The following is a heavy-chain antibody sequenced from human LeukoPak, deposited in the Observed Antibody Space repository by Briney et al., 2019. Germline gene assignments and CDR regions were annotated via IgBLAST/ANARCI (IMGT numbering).Heavy chain of an antibody. CDR1: GYTFTNYF. J-gene: IGHJ4*02. CDR3: ARGQNKCLGH. V-gene: IGHV1-46*01. CDR2: INPCGGGT. D-gene: IGHD2/OR15-2a*01. Sequence: GASVKVSCKASGYTFTNYFMHWVRQAPGQGLEWMGVINPCGGGTTYAQRFQGRVTMTRDTSTSTVHMELSSLRSEDTAVYYCARGQNKCLGHWGQGTLVTVSS.